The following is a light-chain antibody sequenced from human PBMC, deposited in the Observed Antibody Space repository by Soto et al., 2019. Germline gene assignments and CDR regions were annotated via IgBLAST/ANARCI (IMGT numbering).Light chain of an antibody. Sequence: QSVLTQPPSVSAAPGQKVTISCSGSRSNIGNNYVSWYQQLPGTAPKLLFYENNKRPSGIPARFSGSKSGTSATLVITGLQTGDEADYYCGTWDNSLSAGVFGGGTKLTVL. V-gene: IGLV1-51*02. CDR2: ENN. CDR1: RSNIGNNY. J-gene: IGLJ3*02. CDR3: GTWDNSLSAGV.